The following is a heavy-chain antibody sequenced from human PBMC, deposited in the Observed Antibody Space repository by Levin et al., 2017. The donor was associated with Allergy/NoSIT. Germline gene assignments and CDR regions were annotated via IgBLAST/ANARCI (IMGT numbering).Heavy chain of an antibody. D-gene: IGHD2-8*01. J-gene: IGHJ4*02. CDR2: IYYSGST. CDR1: GGSINNSY. Sequence: SQTLSLTCTVSGGSINNSYWSWLRPPPGKGLEWIGYIYYSGSTNYNTSLKSRVTMSVDTSKNQFSLRLSSVTAADTAVYYCARSFTYGFDYWGQGTLVTVSS. CDR3: ARSFTYGFDY. V-gene: IGHV4-59*01.